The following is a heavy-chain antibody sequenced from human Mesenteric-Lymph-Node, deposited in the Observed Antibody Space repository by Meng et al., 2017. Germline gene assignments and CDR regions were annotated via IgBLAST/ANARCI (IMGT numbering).Heavy chain of an antibody. CDR3: AGGDYGGNFDD. Sequence: GESLKISCAASGFTFTSYSMNWVRQAPGKGLEWVANIKQDGSEKYYVDSVKGRFTISRDNAKNSLYLQMNSLRAEDTAVYYCAGGDYGGNFDDWGQGTLVTVSS. D-gene: IGHD4-23*01. V-gene: IGHV3-7*04. CDR2: IKQDGSEK. CDR1: GFTFTSYS. J-gene: IGHJ4*01.